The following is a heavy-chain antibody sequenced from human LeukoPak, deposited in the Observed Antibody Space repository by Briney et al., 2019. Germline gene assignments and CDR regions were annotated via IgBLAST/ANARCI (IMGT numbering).Heavy chain of an antibody. V-gene: IGHV4-59*12. CDR1: GGSISSYY. Sequence: SETLSLTCTVSGGSISSYYWSWIRQPPGKGLEWIGYIYYSGSTNYNPSLKSRVTISVDTSKNQFSLKLSSVTAADTAVYYCARALNPLPGTYYFDYWGQGTLVTVSP. J-gene: IGHJ4*02. D-gene: IGHD2-15*01. CDR2: IYYSGST. CDR3: ARALNPLPGTYYFDY.